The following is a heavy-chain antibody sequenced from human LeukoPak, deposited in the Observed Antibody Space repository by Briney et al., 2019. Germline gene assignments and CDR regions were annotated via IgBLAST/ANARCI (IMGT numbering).Heavy chain of an antibody. D-gene: IGHD3-10*01. J-gene: IGHJ4*02. CDR2: INAGNGNT. Sequence: ASVKVSCKASGYTFTSYAMHWVRQAPGQRLEWMGWINAGNGNTKYSQKFQGRVTITRDTSASTAYMELSSLRSEVTAVYYCARDYYGSGSYFDYWGQGTLVTVSS. V-gene: IGHV1-3*01. CDR3: ARDYYGSGSYFDY. CDR1: GYTFTSYA.